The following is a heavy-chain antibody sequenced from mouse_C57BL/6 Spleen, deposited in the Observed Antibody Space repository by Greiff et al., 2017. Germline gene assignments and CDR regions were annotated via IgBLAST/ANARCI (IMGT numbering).Heavy chain of an antibody. CDR2: IYPRSGNT. D-gene: IGHD3-2*02. CDR3: ARDSSGYVAMDY. J-gene: IGHJ4*01. CDR1: GYTFTSYG. Sequence: VQLQQSGAELARPGASVKLSCKASGYTFTSYGISWVKQRTGQGLEWIGEIYPRSGNTYYNEKFKGKATLTADKSYSTAYMELRSLTSEDSAVYFCARDSSGYVAMDYWGQGTSVTVSS. V-gene: IGHV1-81*01.